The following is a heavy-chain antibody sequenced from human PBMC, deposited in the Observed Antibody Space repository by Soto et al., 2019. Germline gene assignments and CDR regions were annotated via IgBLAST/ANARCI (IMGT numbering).Heavy chain of an antibody. J-gene: IGHJ1*01. CDR3: AHRRVYCSDTRCQDRYER. CDR1: GFSLTTSGVG. Sequence: SGTTVVDPAQTHTGSGTFSGFSLTTSGVGVGWIRQPPGNSLECFALIYWNDDKFYSPSLKSRVTITKDTSKNQVVLTMTNMDTVETATDFCAHRRVYCSDTRCQDRYERWGQGNLVTVS. V-gene: IGHV2-5*01. CDR2: IYWNDDK. D-gene: IGHD2-15*01.